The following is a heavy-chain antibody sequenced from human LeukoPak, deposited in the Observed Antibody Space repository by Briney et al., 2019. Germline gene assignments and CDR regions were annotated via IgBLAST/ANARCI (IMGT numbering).Heavy chain of an antibody. CDR2: IYYSGST. D-gene: IGHD1-26*01. CDR1: GGSISSSSYY. J-gene: IGHJ4*02. CDR3: ARDSGSYFDY. Sequence: PSETLSLTCTVSGGSISSSSYYWGWIRQPPGKGLEWTGSIYYSGSTYYNPSLKSRVTISVDTSKNQFSLKLSSVTAADTAVYYCARDSGSYFDYWGQGTLVTVSS. V-gene: IGHV4-39*07.